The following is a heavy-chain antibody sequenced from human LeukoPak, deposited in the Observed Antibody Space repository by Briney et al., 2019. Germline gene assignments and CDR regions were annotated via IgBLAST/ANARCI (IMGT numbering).Heavy chain of an antibody. V-gene: IGHV3-33*06. CDR1: GFTFSSYG. D-gene: IGHD4-23*01. Sequence: GGSLRLSCAASGFTFSSYGMHWVRQAPGKGLEWVAVIWYDGSNKYYADSVKGRFTISRDNSKNTLYLQMNSLRAEDTAVYYCAKGDGVVTCFDYWGQGTLVTVSS. CDR3: AKGDGVVTCFDY. J-gene: IGHJ4*02. CDR2: IWYDGSNK.